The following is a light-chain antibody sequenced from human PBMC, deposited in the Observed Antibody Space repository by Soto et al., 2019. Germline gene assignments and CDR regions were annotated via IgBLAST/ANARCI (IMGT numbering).Light chain of an antibody. CDR2: DNN. V-gene: IGLV1-40*01. J-gene: IGLJ3*02. Sequence: QSVLTQPPSVSGAPGQRVTISCTGSSSNIGAGYDVHWYQQLPGTALKLLIYDNNDRPTGVPDRFSGSKSGTSASLAITGLQAEVEADYYCQSYDSSLSAWVFGGGTKLTVL. CDR1: SSNIGAGYD. CDR3: QSYDSSLSAWV.